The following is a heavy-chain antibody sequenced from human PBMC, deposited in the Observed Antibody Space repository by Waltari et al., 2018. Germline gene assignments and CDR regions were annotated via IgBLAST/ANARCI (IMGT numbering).Heavy chain of an antibody. D-gene: IGHD3-3*01. CDR3: ARGLTDHYDFWSGFSYYFDY. Sequence: QVQLQQWGAGLLKPSETLSLTCAVYGGSFSGYYWSWIRQPPGKGLEWIGEINHSGSTNYNPSLKSRVTISVDTSKNQFSLKLSSVTAADTAVYYCARGLTDHYDFWSGFSYYFDYWGQGTLVTVSS. V-gene: IGHV4-34*01. CDR1: GGSFSGYY. CDR2: INHSGST. J-gene: IGHJ4*02.